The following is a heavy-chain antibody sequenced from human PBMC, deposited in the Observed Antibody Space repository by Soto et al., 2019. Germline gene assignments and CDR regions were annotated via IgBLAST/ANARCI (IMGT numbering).Heavy chain of an antibody. CDR1: GGSRSSSSYY. Sequence: PTRTLSLTCTDPGGSRSSSSYYWGWIRQPPGKGLEWIGSIYYSGSTYYNPSLKSRVTISVDTSKNQFSLKLSSVTAADTAVYYCARHPRSYSTGGFDIWRPGTMFIVS. V-gene: IGHV4-39*01. J-gene: IGHJ3*02. D-gene: IGHD6-19*01. CDR2: IYYSGST. CDR3: ARHPRSYSTGGFDI.